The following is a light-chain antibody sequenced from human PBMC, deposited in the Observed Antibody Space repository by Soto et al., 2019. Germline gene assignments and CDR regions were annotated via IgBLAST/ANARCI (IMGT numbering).Light chain of an antibody. V-gene: IGKV3-20*01. CDR1: QSVSSSY. J-gene: IGKJ1*01. CDR3: QHYGSPPRT. CDR2: GSS. Sequence: EIVLTQSPGTLSLSPGERATLSCRASQSVSSSYLAWYQQKAGQAPRLLIFGSSSRATGIPDRFSGSGSGTDFTLTISRLEPEDFAVYDCQHYGSPPRTFGQGTKVE.